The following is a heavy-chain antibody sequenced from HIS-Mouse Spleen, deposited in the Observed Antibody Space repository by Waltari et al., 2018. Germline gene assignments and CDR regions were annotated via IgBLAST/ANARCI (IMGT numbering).Heavy chain of an antibody. CDR3: ARDESQYSSSWYYYYGMDV. J-gene: IGHJ6*02. CDR1: GFTFSSYS. CDR2: ISSSSSTI. D-gene: IGHD6-13*01. V-gene: IGHV3-48*01. Sequence: EVQLVESGGGLVQPGGSLRLSCAASGFTFSSYSMNWVRQAPGKGLEWVSYISSSSSTIYYADSVKGRFTISRDNAKNSLYLQMNSLRAEDTAVYYCARDESQYSSSWYYYYGMDVWGQGTTVTVSS.